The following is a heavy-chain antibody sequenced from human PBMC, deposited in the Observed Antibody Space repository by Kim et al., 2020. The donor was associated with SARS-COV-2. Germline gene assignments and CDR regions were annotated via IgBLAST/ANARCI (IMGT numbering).Heavy chain of an antibody. Sequence: SETLSLTCTVSGGSISSNYWSWIRQPPGTGLEWIGYINYSGTTNYNPTLKSRVTMSVDTSRNQFSLNLSSGTAADTAVYYCSRALTVTGHFDYWGQGTLV. CDR3: SRALTVTGHFDY. CDR1: GGSISSNY. CDR2: INYSGTT. V-gene: IGHV4-59*13. J-gene: IGHJ4*02. D-gene: IGHD4-17*01.